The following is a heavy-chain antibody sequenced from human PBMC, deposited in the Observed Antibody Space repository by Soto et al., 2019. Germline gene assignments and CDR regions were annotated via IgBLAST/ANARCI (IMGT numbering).Heavy chain of an antibody. CDR3: ARDFSDCSGGSCYSYYFDY. J-gene: IGHJ4*02. CDR2: ISSSGSFM. Sequence: GGSLRLSCAASGFSFSSDSMGWVRQAPGKGLEWVSSISSSGSFMNYADSVKGRFTISRDNAKNSLYLQMNSLRAEDTAVYYCARDFSDCSGGSCYSYYFDYWGQGTLVTVSS. D-gene: IGHD2-15*01. V-gene: IGHV3-21*01. CDR1: GFSFSSDS.